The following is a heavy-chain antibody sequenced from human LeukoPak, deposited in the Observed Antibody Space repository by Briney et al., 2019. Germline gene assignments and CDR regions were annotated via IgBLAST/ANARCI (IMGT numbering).Heavy chain of an antibody. CDR2: IYYSGST. Sequence: PSETLSLTCTVSGGSISNYYWSWIRQPPGKGLEWIGYIYYSGSTDYNPSLKSRVTISVDTSRNQFSLNLTSVTAADTAVYYCVTVGVVRGISFFDYWGQGTLVTVSS. V-gene: IGHV4-59*08. D-gene: IGHD3-10*01. J-gene: IGHJ4*02. CDR3: VTVGVVRGISFFDY. CDR1: GGSISNYY.